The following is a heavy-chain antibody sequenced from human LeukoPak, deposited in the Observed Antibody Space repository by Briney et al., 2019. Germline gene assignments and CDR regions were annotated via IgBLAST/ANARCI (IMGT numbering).Heavy chain of an antibody. V-gene: IGHV1-8*03. CDR1: GYTFTSYD. CDR3: ARVGDQEAFDI. Sequence: ASVKVSCKASGYTFTSYDINWVRQATGQGLEWMGWMNPNSGNTGYAQKFQGRVTITRNTSISTAYMELSRLRSEDTAVYYCARVGDQEAFDIWGQGTMVTVSS. J-gene: IGHJ3*02. CDR2: MNPNSGNT. D-gene: IGHD2-21*02.